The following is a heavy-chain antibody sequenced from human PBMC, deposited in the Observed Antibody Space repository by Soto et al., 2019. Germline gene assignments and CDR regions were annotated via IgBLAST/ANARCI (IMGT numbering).Heavy chain of an antibody. CDR2: INPNGGST. Sequence: QVHLVQSGAEVKKPGASVKVSCKASGYIFINYYIHWVRQAPGQGLEWIGIINPNGGSTNYAQKFRGRVTMARDTSTSTVYMDLSRLRSDTAVYYCARDLAAADYWGQGTLVTVSS. CDR3: ARDLAAADY. CDR1: GYIFINYY. D-gene: IGHD6-13*01. J-gene: IGHJ4*02. V-gene: IGHV1-46*01.